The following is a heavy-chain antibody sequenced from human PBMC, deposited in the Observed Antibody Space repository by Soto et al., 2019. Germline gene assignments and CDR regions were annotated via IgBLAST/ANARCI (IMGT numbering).Heavy chain of an antibody. J-gene: IGHJ5*02. CDR1: GYTFTGYY. CDR3: ARDEPYSSSWFEWFDP. Sequence: ASVKVSCKASGYTFTGYYMHWVRQAPGQGLEWMGWINPNSGGTNYAQKFQGRVTMTRDTSISTAYMELSRLRSDDTAVYYCARDEPYSSSWFEWFDPWGQGTLVTVSS. V-gene: IGHV1-2*02. D-gene: IGHD6-13*01. CDR2: INPNSGGT.